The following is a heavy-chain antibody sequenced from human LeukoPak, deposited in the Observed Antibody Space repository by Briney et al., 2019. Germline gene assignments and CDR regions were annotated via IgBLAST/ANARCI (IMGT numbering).Heavy chain of an antibody. J-gene: IGHJ4*02. V-gene: IGHV3-53*01. D-gene: IGHD6-13*01. CDR3: AAANSSWLNY. CDR2: LYGGGSP. CDR1: GFIVISNY. Sequence: GSLSLSSSASGFIVISNYMTWVRPAPGKGLEWVSALYGGGSPYYADSVKGQFTIYRDNSKNTLYLQINSLRAEDTAVYYCAAANSSWLNYWGQGTLVTVSS.